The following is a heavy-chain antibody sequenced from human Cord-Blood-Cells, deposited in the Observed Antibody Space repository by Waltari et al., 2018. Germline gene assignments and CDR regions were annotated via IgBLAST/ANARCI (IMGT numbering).Heavy chain of an antibody. Sequence: QVQLVESGGGVVQPGRSLRLSCAASGFTFSSYAMHWVRQAPGKGPEWVAVISYDGRNKYFADSVKGRFTTSRDNSNNTLYLQMNRLSAEDTAVYYCARDKRGYSSSSDYYYYGMDVWGQETTVTVSS. CDR1: GFTFSSYA. V-gene: IGHV3-30-3*01. J-gene: IGHJ6*02. CDR3: ARDKRGYSSSSDYYYYGMDV. CDR2: ISYDGRNK. D-gene: IGHD6-6*01.